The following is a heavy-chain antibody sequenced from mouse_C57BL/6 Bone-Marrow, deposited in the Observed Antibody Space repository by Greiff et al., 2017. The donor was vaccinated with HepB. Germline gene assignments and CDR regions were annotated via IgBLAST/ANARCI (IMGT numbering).Heavy chain of an antibody. CDR1: GYTFTDYN. CDR2: INPNNGGT. V-gene: IGHV1-18*01. D-gene: IGHD2-5*01. Sequence: EVQLQQSGPELVKPGASVKIPCKASGYTFTDYNMDWVKQSHGKSLEWIGDINPNNGGTIYNQKFKGKATLTVDKSSSTAYMELRSLTSEDTAVYYCARNYSNTGYFDVWGTGTTVTVSS. J-gene: IGHJ1*03. CDR3: ARNYSNTGYFDV.